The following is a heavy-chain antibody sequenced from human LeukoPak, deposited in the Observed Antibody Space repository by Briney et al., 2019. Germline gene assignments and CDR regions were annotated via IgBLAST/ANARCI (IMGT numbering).Heavy chain of an antibody. V-gene: IGHV3-21*04. D-gene: IGHD6-19*01. J-gene: IGHJ4*02. Sequence: GGSLRLSCAASGFTFSSYSMNWVRQAPGKGLEWVSSISSSSSYIYYADSVKGRFTISRDNSKNTLYLQMNSLRAEDTAVYYCAKGPGVAGIDYWGQGTLVTVSS. CDR2: ISSSSSYI. CDR3: AKGPGVAGIDY. CDR1: GFTFSSYS.